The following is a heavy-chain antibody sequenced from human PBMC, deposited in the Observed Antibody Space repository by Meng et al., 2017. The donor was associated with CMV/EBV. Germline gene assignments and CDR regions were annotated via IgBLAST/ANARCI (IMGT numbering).Heavy chain of an antibody. CDR3: ARGGSRLGPTWFDP. Sequence: EVQLVESGGXLVKPGGSLRLSCAASGFTFSSYSMNWVRQAPGKGLEWVSSISSSSSYIYYADSVKGRFTISRDNAKNSLYLQMNSLRAEDTAVYYCARGGSRLGPTWFDPWGQGTLVTVSS. CDR1: GFTFSSYS. J-gene: IGHJ5*02. CDR2: ISSSSSYI. D-gene: IGHD3-16*01. V-gene: IGHV3-21*01.